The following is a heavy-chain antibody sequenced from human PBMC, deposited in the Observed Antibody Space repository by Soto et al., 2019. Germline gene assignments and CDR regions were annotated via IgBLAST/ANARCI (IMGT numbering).Heavy chain of an antibody. CDR3: AFSYHCDY. Sequence: GGSLRLSCVASGLTFTTYAMSWVRQAPDKGLEWVSSVSRSGDETYYADSVKGRLNISRDNSKNTLYLQMNSLRGEDTAVYYCAFSYHCDYWGQGTPATVSS. J-gene: IGHJ4*02. V-gene: IGHV3-23*01. CDR1: GLTFTTYA. CDR2: VSRSGDET.